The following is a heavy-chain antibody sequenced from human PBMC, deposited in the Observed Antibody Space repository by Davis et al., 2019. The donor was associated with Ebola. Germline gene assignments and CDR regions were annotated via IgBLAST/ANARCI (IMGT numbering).Heavy chain of an antibody. J-gene: IGHJ4*02. Sequence: PSETLSLTCTVSGGSISSSSYYWGWIRQPPGKGLEWIGSIYYSGSTYYNPSLKSRVTISVDTSKNQFSLKLSSVTAADTAVYYCARHLSIYYDSSGYSSQDYWGQGTLVTVSS. V-gene: IGHV4-39*01. CDR2: IYYSGST. D-gene: IGHD3-22*01. CDR3: ARHLSIYYDSSGYSSQDY. CDR1: GGSISSSSYY.